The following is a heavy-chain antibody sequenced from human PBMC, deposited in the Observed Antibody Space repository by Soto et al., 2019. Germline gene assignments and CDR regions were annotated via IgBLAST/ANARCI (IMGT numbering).Heavy chain of an antibody. V-gene: IGHV4-59*01. CDR2: IYYSGST. J-gene: IGHJ4*02. Sequence: SETLSLTCTVSSGSISSYYWSWIRQPPGKGLEWIGYIYYSGSTNYNPSLKSRVTISVDTSKNQFSLKLSSVTAADTAVYYCARGYYDSSGYFRPTLYFDYWGQGTLVTVSS. CDR1: SGSISSYY. D-gene: IGHD3-22*01. CDR3: ARGYYDSSGYFRPTLYFDY.